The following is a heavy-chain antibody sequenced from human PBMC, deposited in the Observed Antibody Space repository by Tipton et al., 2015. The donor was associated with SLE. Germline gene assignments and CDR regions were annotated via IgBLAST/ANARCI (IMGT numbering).Heavy chain of an antibody. Sequence: TLSLTCAVYGGSFSGYYWSWIRQPPGKGLEWIGYIYYSGSTNYNPSLKSRVTISVDTSKNQFSLKLSSVTAADTAVYYCARGGRDYGDSFDYWGQGTLVTVSS. D-gene: IGHD4-17*01. V-gene: IGHV4-59*01. J-gene: IGHJ4*02. CDR3: ARGGRDYGDSFDY. CDR2: IYYSGST. CDR1: GGSFSGYY.